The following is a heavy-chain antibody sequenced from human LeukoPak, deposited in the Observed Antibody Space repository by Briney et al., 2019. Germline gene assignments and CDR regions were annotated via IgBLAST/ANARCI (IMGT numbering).Heavy chain of an antibody. CDR3: ARPPGGYYYDSSGYYSYYFDY. CDR1: GFTFSNYG. D-gene: IGHD3-22*01. Sequence: GGSLRLSCAASGFTFSNYGMHWVRQAPGKGLEWVAVIWYDGHNKDYANSVKGRFTISRDNSKNTLYLQMNSLRAEDTAVYYCARPPGGYYYDSSGYYSYYFDYWGQGTLVTVSS. V-gene: IGHV3-30*02. CDR2: IWYDGHNK. J-gene: IGHJ4*02.